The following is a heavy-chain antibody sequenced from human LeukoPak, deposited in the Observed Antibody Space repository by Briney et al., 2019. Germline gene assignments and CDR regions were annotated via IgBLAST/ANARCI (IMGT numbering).Heavy chain of an antibody. J-gene: IGHJ4*02. CDR3: ARGIAVAGTAASPLMGFDY. D-gene: IGHD6-19*01. CDR2: IYYSGST. V-gene: IGHV4-31*03. CDR1: GGSIGSGGYY. Sequence: SETLSLTCTVSGGSIGSGGYYWSWIRQHPGKGLEWIGYIYYSGSTYYNPSLKSRVTISVDTSKNQFSLKLSSVTAADTAVYYCARGIAVAGTAASPLMGFDYWGQGTLVTVSS.